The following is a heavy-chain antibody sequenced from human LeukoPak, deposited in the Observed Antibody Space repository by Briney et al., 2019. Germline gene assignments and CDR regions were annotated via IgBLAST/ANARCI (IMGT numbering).Heavy chain of an antibody. CDR1: GFTFSTYG. V-gene: IGHV3-30*02. CDR2: IRLDGVTT. CDR3: AKGYDTRH. J-gene: IGHJ1*01. Sequence: GGSLRLSRAASGFTFSTYGMHWVRQAPGKGLEWVAFIRLDGVTTYHADSVKGRFTISRDNSKNTLYLQMNSLRTEDTAMYYCAKGYDTRHWGQGTLVTVSS. D-gene: IGHD3-9*01.